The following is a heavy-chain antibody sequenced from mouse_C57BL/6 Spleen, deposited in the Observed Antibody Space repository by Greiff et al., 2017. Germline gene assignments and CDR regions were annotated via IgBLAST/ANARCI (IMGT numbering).Heavy chain of an antibody. CDR2: LYPSDSET. J-gene: IGHJ2*01. D-gene: IGHD2-5*01. CDR1: GYTFTSYW. CDR3: ARLDYSNYYFDD. V-gene: IGHV1-61*01. Sequence: QVQLQQPGAELVRPGSSVKLSCKASGYTFTSYWMDWVKQRPGQGLEWIGNLYPSDSETHYNQKFKDKATLTVDKSSSTAYMQLSSLTSEDSAVYYCARLDYSNYYFDDWGQGTTLSVSS.